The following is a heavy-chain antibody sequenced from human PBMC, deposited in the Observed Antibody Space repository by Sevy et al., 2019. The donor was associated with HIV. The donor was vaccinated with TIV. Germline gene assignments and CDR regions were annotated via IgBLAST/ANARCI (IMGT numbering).Heavy chain of an antibody. V-gene: IGHV3-74*01. CDR1: GFTFSSYW. Sequence: GGSLRLSYAASGFTFSSYWMHWVRQAPGKGLVWVSRINSDGSSTSYADSVKGRFTISRDNTKNTLYLQMNSLRAEDTAVYYCARGYMITQAFDIWGQGTMVTVSS. D-gene: IGHD3-16*01. J-gene: IGHJ3*02. CDR3: ARGYMITQAFDI. CDR2: INSDGSST.